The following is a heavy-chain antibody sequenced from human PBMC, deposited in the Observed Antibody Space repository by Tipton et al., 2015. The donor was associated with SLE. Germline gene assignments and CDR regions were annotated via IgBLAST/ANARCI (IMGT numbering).Heavy chain of an antibody. V-gene: IGHV4-39*01. CDR3: ARLRGLLFAFDI. J-gene: IGHJ3*02. CDR1: GGSISRSSYY. Sequence: LRLSCTVSGGSISRSSYYWAWIRQPPGKGLEWLGSIYYIGSTDDNPSLKSRVTISLDTSKNQVYLKVRSVTAADTAVYYCARLRGLLFAFDIWGQGTMVTVSS. D-gene: IGHD3-10*01. CDR2: IYYIGST.